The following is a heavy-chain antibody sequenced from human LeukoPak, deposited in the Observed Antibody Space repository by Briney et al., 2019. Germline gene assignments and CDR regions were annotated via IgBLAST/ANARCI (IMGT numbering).Heavy chain of an antibody. V-gene: IGHV3-72*01. J-gene: IGHJ2*01. Sequence: GGSLRLSCAASGFTFSDHYMDWVRQAPGKGLEWVGRIRNKANSYTTEYAASVKGRFTTSREDPKNSLYLQMNSLKTEDTAVYYCARVNWYFDLWGRGTLVIVSS. CDR1: GFTFSDHY. CDR2: IRNKANSYTT. CDR3: ARVNWYFDL.